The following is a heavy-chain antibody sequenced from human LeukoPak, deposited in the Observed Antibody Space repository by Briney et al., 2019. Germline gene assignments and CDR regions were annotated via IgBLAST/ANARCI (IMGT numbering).Heavy chain of an antibody. V-gene: IGHV1-18*01. J-gene: IGHJ4*02. CDR1: GYTFTSYG. Sequence: ASVKVSCKASGYTFTSYGISWVRQAPGQGLEWMGWISTYNGNTNYAQKLQGRVTMTTDTSTSTAYMELRSLRSDDTAVYYCARIPGYCSSTSCYSPLDYWGQGTLVTVSS. CDR3: ARIPGYCSSTSCYSPLDY. D-gene: IGHD2-2*03. CDR2: ISTYNGNT.